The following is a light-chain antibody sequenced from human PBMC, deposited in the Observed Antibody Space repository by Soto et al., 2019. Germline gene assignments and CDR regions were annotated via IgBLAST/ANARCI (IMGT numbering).Light chain of an antibody. J-gene: IGKJ1*01. CDR3: QQSGSSPWT. Sequence: ERVVAHSPSTLSVSPGGRPTLACRASQSVSSNLAWYQQKTGQAPRFIIYGVSSRATGIPDRFSGSGYGTDFNLTISKLEPEDFAVYYCQQSGSSPWTFGQGTKVDIK. V-gene: IGKV3-20*01. CDR2: GVS. CDR1: QSVSSN.